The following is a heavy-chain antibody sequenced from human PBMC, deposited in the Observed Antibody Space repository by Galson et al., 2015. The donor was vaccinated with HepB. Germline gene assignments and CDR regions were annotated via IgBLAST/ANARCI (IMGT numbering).Heavy chain of an antibody. CDR1: GFTFSSYA. CDR2: ISGSGGST. Sequence: SLRLSCAASGFTFSSYAMSWVRQAPGKGLEWVSAISGSGGSTYYADSVKGRFTISRDNSKNTLYLQMNSLRAEDTAVYYCAKKGGPASSGWFGYDPDYWGQGTLVTVSS. CDR3: AKKGGPASSGWFGYDPDY. D-gene: IGHD6-19*01. V-gene: IGHV3-23*01. J-gene: IGHJ4*02.